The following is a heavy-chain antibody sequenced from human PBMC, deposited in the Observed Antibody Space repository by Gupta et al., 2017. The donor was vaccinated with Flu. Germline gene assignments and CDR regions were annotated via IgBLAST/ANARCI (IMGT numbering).Heavy chain of an antibody. D-gene: IGHD2-8*02. V-gene: IGHV1-69*01. CDR2: IIPIFGTA. CDR1: GGTFSRYA. Sequence: QVQLVQSGAEVKKPGSSVKVSCKASGGTFSRYAISWVRQAPGQGLEWMGGIIPIFGTANYAQKFQGRVTITADEATSTAYMELSSLRSEDTAVYYCARELLVASDYYYYGMDVWGQGTTVTVSS. J-gene: IGHJ6*02. CDR3: ARELLVASDYYYYGMDV.